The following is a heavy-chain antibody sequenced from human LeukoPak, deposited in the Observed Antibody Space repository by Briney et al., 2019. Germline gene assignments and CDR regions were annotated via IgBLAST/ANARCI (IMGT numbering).Heavy chain of an antibody. Sequence: GESLKISCQGFGSPFTTSWIGWVRQLPGKGLEWTAIIYAGNSDAKYSPSFQGQVSISTDRSISTAYLHWSSLKASDTAMYYCARRLGDYSGVMNAFDIWGQGTMVTVSS. CDR1: GSPFTTSW. D-gene: IGHD3-16*01. J-gene: IGHJ3*02. CDR3: ARRLGDYSGVMNAFDI. V-gene: IGHV5-51*01. CDR2: IYAGNSDA.